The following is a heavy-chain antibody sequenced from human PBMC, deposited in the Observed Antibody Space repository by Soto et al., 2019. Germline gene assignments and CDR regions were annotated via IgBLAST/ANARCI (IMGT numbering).Heavy chain of an antibody. CDR3: ARRTSGYFGY. J-gene: IGHJ4*02. CDR1: GFTFSDYT. CDR2: ILSDHNT. D-gene: IGHD6-19*01. Sequence: EVQLLESGGGLVQPGGSLTLSCEASGFTFSDYTMSWVRQAPGKVLECVSVILSDHNTYYADSVRGRFTISRDNSKNTLYLEMNSLRAVDTAVYYCARRTSGYFGYWGQGTLVTVSS. V-gene: IGHV3-23*03.